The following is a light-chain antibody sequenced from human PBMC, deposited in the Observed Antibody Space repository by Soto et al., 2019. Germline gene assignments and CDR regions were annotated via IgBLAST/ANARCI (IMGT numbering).Light chain of an antibody. V-gene: IGLV1-51*01. CDR2: DNN. CDR3: AAWDDSLNGFVV. J-gene: IGLJ2*01. CDR1: SSNIGNNY. Sequence: QSVLTQPPSVSAAPGQKVTISCSGSSSNIGNNYVSWYQQLPGTAPKLLIYDNNKRPSGIPDRFSGSKSGTSATLGITGLQTGDEADYYCAAWDDSLNGFVVFGGGTKLTVL.